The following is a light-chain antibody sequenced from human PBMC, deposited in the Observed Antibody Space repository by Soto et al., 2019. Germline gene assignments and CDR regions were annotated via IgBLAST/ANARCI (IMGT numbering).Light chain of an antibody. CDR3: QQYNTYRT. V-gene: IGKV1-5*03. J-gene: IGKJ1*01. CDR1: QSISSW. CDR2: KAS. Sequence: DIPMTQSPSTLSASVGDRVTITCRASQSISSWLAWYQQKPGKAPKLLIYKASNLESGVPSRFSGSGSGAEFTLTISSLQPDDFATYFCQQYNTYRTFGQGTKVDIK.